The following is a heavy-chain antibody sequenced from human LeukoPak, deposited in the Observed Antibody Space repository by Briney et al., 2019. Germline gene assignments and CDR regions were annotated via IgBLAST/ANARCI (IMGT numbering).Heavy chain of an antibody. Sequence: GESLKISCKGSGYSFTSYWIGWVRQMPGKGLEWMGIIYPGDSDTRYSPSFQGQVTISADKSISTAYLQWSSLKASDTAMYYCARQGVPAAQDYYYYGMDVWGQGTTVTVFS. CDR2: IYPGDSDT. D-gene: IGHD2-2*01. CDR3: ARQGVPAAQDYYYYGMDV. J-gene: IGHJ6*02. CDR1: GYSFTSYW. V-gene: IGHV5-51*01.